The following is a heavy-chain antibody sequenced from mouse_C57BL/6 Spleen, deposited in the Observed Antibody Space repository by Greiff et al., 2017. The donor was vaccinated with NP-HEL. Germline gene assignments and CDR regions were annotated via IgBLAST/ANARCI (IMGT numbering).Heavy chain of an antibody. D-gene: IGHD2-3*01. CDR1: GYAFTNYL. V-gene: IGHV1-54*01. Sequence: VQLQQSGAELVRPGTSVKVSCKASGYAFTNYLIEWVKQRPGQGLEWIGVINPGSGGTNNNEKFKGKATLTADKSSSTAYMQLSSLTSEDSAVYFCARSDDGYYDYWGQGTTLTVSS. CDR2: INPGSGGT. J-gene: IGHJ2*01. CDR3: ARSDDGYYDY.